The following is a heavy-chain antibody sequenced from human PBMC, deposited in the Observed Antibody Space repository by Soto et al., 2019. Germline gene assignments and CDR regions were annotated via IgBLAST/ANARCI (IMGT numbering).Heavy chain of an antibody. Sequence: QITLKESGPPLVKPTQTLTLTCTFSGFSLSTSGAAVGWIRQPPGRALEWLALIYWDGDRRYNPSLQSRLTIDKDTSRNQVALTLTSVDPADTATYYCAHRATMTILGLIIDNGVWFDPWGKGTLVIVSS. D-gene: IGHD3-3*01. CDR1: GFSLSTSGAA. J-gene: IGHJ5*02. CDR2: IYWDGDR. V-gene: IGHV2-5*02. CDR3: AHRATMTILGLIIDNGVWFDP.